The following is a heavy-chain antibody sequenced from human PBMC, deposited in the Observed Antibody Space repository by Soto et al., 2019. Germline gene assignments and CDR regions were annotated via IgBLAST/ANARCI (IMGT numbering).Heavy chain of an antibody. V-gene: IGHV3-21*01. Sequence: GGSLRLSCAASGFTFSSYSMNWVRQAPGKGLEWVSSISSSSSYIYYADSVKGRFTISRDNAKNSLYLQMNSLRAEDTAVYYCARAPSGYAFWSGYYDYYGMDVWGQGTTVTVSS. D-gene: IGHD3-3*01. CDR3: ARAPSGYAFWSGYYDYYGMDV. J-gene: IGHJ6*02. CDR1: GFTFSSYS. CDR2: ISSSSSYI.